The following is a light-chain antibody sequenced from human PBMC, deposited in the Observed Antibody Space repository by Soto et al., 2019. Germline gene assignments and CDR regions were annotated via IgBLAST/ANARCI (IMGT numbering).Light chain of an antibody. CDR2: GIS. CDR3: QQYSSLPHT. V-gene: IGKV3-20*01. Sequence: ESVLTQSPGTLSLSPGERATLSCRASQSVTNRYFAWYQQRPGQAPRLLIYGISNRATGIPDRFSGSWSGTDFTITISRLEPEDFVVYYCQQYSSLPHTFGHGTKLEVK. CDR1: QSVTNRY. J-gene: IGKJ2*01.